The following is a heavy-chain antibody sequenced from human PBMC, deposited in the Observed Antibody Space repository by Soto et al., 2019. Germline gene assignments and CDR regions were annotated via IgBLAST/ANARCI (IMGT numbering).Heavy chain of an antibody. V-gene: IGHV3-30*18. CDR1: GFTFSSYG. Sequence: PGWSPRLSCAASGFTFSSYGMHWVRQAPGKGLEWVAVTSYDGRNEYYADSVRGRLTISRDSSKNTLYLQMHSLRAEDTAIYYYAKVASFGNVAAAGNFDAWAQGALVPVSS. J-gene: IGHJ4*02. CDR3: AKVASFGNVAAAGNFDA. D-gene: IGHD6-13*01. CDR2: TSYDGRNE.